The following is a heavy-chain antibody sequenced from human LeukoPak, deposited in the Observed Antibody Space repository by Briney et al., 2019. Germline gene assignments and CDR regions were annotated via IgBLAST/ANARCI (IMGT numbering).Heavy chain of an antibody. CDR3: AKALFGAVGDY. Sequence: PGRSLRLSCAASGFTFDDYAMHWVRQAPGKGLEWVSGISWNSGSIGYADSVEGRFTISRDNAKNSLYLQMNSLRAEDTALYYCAKALFGAVGDYWGQGTLVTVSS. CDR2: ISWNSGSI. V-gene: IGHV3-9*01. J-gene: IGHJ4*02. D-gene: IGHD3-3*01. CDR1: GFTFDDYA.